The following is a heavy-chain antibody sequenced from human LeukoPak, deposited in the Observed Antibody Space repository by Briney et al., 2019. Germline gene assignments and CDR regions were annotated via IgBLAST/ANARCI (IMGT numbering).Heavy chain of an antibody. D-gene: IGHD3-10*01. Sequence: ASETLSLTCAVYGGSFSGYYWSWIRQPPGKWLEWIGEINHSGSTNYNPSLKSRVTISVDTSKNQFSLKLSSVTAADTAVYYFARESYYGSGSQGTRIDYWGQGTLVTVSS. CDR1: GGSFSGYY. CDR2: INHSGST. V-gene: IGHV4-34*01. J-gene: IGHJ4*02. CDR3: ARESYYGSGSQGTRIDY.